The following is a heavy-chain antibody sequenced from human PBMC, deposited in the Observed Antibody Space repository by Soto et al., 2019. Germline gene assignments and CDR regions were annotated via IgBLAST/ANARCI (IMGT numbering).Heavy chain of an antibody. J-gene: IGHJ4*02. V-gene: IGHV3-33*01. CDR3: PTTGPY. Sequence: GGSLRLSCAASGFTFSSYGMHWVRQAPGKGLEWVAVIWFDGSNKFYADSVKGRFTISRDNSKNTVSLQMNSLRDEDSAAYYRPTTGPYWGQGTLVTVST. CDR1: GFTFSSYG. CDR2: IWFDGSNK.